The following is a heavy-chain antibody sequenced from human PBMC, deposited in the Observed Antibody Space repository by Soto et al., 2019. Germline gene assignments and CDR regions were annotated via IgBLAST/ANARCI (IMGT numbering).Heavy chain of an antibody. V-gene: IGHV3-23*01. J-gene: IGHJ4*02. CDR1: GFTFRSYN. D-gene: IGHD2-8*01. Sequence: PGGSLRLSCAAPGFTFRSYNMNWVRQAPGKGLEWVSVISGGGDTTYYTPSVKGRFTISRDDFRNTLYLQMNSLRTEDTAIYYCAKLRDFVVLPAGILDYWGPGTLVTVSS. CDR2: ISGGGDTT. CDR3: AKLRDFVVLPAGILDY.